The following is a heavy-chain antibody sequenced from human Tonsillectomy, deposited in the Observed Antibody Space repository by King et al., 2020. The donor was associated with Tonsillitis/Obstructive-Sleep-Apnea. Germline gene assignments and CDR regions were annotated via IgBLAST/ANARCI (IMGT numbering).Heavy chain of an antibody. J-gene: IGHJ6*03. Sequence: DVQLVESGAEVKKPGESLKLSCKGSGYSFTSYWIGWVRQMPGKGLEWMGIIYPGDSDTRYSPSFQGQVTISADKSISTAYLQWSSLKASDTAMYYCARAGEYCSSTSCYAGPYYYYMDVWGKGTTVTVSS. CDR1: GYSFTSYW. V-gene: IGHV5-51*01. CDR3: ARAGEYCSSTSCYAGPYYYYMDV. CDR2: IYPGDSDT. D-gene: IGHD2-2*01.